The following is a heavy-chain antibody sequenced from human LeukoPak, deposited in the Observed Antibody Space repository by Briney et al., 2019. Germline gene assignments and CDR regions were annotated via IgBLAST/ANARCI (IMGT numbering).Heavy chain of an antibody. D-gene: IGHD1-26*01. CDR1: RFTFSTYS. V-gene: IGHV3-21*04. CDR3: ARDSLVGSTTPVFDY. J-gene: IGHJ4*02. Sequence: PGGSLRLSCAPSRFTFSTYSMNWVRRAPGKGLEWVSSIDSTSTYIYYADSVKGRFTISRHNAKNSLYPQTDSLRAEDTAVYYCARDSLVGSTTPVFDYWGQGTLVTVSS. CDR2: IDSTSTYI.